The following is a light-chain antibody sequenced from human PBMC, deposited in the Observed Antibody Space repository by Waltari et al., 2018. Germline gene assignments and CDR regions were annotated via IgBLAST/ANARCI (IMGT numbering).Light chain of an antibody. CDR3: SSYMDTTALEL. V-gene: IGLV2-14*03. Sequence: QSALTQPASVSGSPGQSLTISCTGTSSDIGSYNYVSWYQQHPGKAPKLIIFDVTNLPSGVSNRFSGSKSGNTASLIISGLQGEDEADYYCSSYMDTTALELFGGGTSLTVL. J-gene: IGLJ2*01. CDR1: SSDIGSYNY. CDR2: DVT.